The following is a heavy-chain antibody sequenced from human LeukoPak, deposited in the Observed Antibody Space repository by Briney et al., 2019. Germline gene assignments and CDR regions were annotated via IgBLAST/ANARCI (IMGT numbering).Heavy chain of an antibody. Sequence: PGGSLRLSCAASGFTFSSYAMIWVRQAPGKGLDWVSSISDNGDDTYYADSVKGRFTISRDKSTNTLYLQMNTLRAEDTAVYYCASEFFPATTVPRDYWGQGTLVVIVSS. V-gene: IGHV3-23*01. CDR1: GFTFSSYA. J-gene: IGHJ4*02. D-gene: IGHD4-11*01. CDR3: ASEFFPATTVPRDY. CDR2: ISDNGDDT.